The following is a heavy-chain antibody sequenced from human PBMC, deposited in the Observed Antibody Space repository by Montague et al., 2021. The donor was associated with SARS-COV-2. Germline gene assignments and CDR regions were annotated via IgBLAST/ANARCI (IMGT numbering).Heavy chain of an antibody. Sequence: SLRLSCAVSGFTFSSYAMHWVRQAPGKGLEWVAVISYDGSNKYYADSVKGRFTISRDNSKNTLYLQMNSLRAEDTAVYCCARPALESYSKSWYLDYWGQGTLVTVSS. J-gene: IGHJ4*02. V-gene: IGHV3-30*04. CDR2: ISYDGSNK. CDR1: GFTFSSYA. D-gene: IGHD6-13*01. CDR3: ARPALESYSKSWYLDY.